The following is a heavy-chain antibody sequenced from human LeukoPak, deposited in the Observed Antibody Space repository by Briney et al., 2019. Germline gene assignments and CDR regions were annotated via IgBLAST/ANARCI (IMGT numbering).Heavy chain of an antibody. Sequence: PGGSLRLSCAASGFTFSGYAMTWVRQAPGKGLEWVSYISSSSSTIYYADSVKGRFTISRDNAKNSLYLQMNSLRDEDTAVYYCARRSAAGNDYWGQGTLVTVSS. CDR3: ARRSAAGNDY. CDR2: ISSSSSTI. V-gene: IGHV3-48*02. CDR1: GFTFSGYA. J-gene: IGHJ4*02. D-gene: IGHD6-13*01.